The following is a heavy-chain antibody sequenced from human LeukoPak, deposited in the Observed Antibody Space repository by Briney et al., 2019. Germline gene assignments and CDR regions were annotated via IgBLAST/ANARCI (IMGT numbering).Heavy chain of an antibody. Sequence: SETLSLTCTVSGVSIRSSNSYWGWIRQPPGKGLEWIGSIYYSGNTYYNASLKSQVSISIDTSKNQFSLKLTSVTAADTAVYYCASLGSYYWALAPQNDYWGQGTLVTVSS. CDR2: IYYSGNT. D-gene: IGHD1-26*01. CDR1: GVSIRSSNSY. V-gene: IGHV4-39*01. J-gene: IGHJ4*02. CDR3: ASLGSYYWALAPQNDY.